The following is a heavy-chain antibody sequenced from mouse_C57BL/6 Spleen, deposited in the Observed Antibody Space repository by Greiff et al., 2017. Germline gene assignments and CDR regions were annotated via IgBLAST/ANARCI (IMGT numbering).Heavy chain of an antibody. CDR2: INPSNGGT. V-gene: IGHV1-53*01. Sequence: QVQLQQPGTELVKPGASVKLSCKASGYTFTSYWMHWVKQRPGQGLEWIGNINPSNGGTNYNEKFKSKATLTVDKSSGTAYMQLSSLTSEDSAVYYCASKDGYRWYFDVWGTGTTVTVSS. J-gene: IGHJ1*03. CDR3: ASKDGYRWYFDV. D-gene: IGHD2-3*01. CDR1: GYTFTSYW.